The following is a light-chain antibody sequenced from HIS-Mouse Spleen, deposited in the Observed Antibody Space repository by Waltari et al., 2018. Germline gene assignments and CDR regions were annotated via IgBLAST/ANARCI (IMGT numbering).Light chain of an antibody. CDR1: ALPKQY. V-gene: IGLV3-25*03. J-gene: IGLJ2*01. CDR3: QSADSSGTYHVV. CDR2: KDS. Sequence: SYELTQPPSVSVSPGQTARITCSGDALPKQYAYWYQQKPGQAPVLVRYKDSERPSGIPERFSGSSSGTTVTLTISGVQAEDEADYYCQSADSSGTYHVVFGGGTKLTVL.